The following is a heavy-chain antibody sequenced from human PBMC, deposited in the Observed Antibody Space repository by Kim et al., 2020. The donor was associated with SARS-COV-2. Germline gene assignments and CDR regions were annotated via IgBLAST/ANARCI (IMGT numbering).Heavy chain of an antibody. V-gene: IGHV3-30*18. CDR1: GFTFSSYG. CDR3: AKDQVRWNLEWLKGFDY. CDR2: ISYDGSNK. Sequence: GGSLRLSCAASGFTFSSYGMHWVRQAPGKGLEWVAVISYDGSNKYYADSVKGRFTISRDNSKNTLYLQMNSLRAEDTAVYYCAKDQVRWNLEWLKGFDYWGQGTLVTVSS. D-gene: IGHD3-3*01. J-gene: IGHJ4*02.